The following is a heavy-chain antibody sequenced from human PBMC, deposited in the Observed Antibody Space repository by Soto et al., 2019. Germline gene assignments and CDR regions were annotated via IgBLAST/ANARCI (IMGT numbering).Heavy chain of an antibody. J-gene: IGHJ4*02. D-gene: IGHD5-18*01. Sequence: SVKVSCKASGGTFYTYTFSWVRQAPGQGLEWMGSITPIYPTTNYAEKFQGRLTVTADGSTNTAYMELNSLTSDDTAVYYCARIPRYSFPTSDDTDSWGKGTRVTVS. CDR1: GGTFYTYT. V-gene: IGHV1-69*13. CDR2: ITPIYPTT. CDR3: ARIPRYSFPTSDDTDS.